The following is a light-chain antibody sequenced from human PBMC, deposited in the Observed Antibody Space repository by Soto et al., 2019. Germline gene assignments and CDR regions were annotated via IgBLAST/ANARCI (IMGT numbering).Light chain of an antibody. V-gene: IGKV3-15*01. CDR2: GAS. J-gene: IGKJ1*01. CDR1: QSVTTN. CDR3: QQYNNWHPWT. Sequence: VMTQSPATLSVSPGERATLSCRASQSVTTNMAWYQQKPGKAPRLLIYGASTRATGIPARFSGSGSGTDFSLTISSLLSEDFAVYYCQQYNNWHPWTFGQGTKVEIK.